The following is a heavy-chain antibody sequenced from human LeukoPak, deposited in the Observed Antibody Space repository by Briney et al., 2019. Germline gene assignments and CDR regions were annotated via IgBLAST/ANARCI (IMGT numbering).Heavy chain of an antibody. Sequence: TSGTLSLTCTVSGGSISSGTYYWGWVRQPPGKGLEWIGSIYYSGSTSYNPSLKSRVTISVDTSKNQFSLKLDSVTAADTAVYYCARNASDSGTSYFDYWGQRTLVTVSS. D-gene: IGHD1-26*01. CDR3: ARNASDSGTSYFDY. CDR1: GGSISSGTYY. V-gene: IGHV4-39*01. J-gene: IGHJ4*02. CDR2: IYYSGST.